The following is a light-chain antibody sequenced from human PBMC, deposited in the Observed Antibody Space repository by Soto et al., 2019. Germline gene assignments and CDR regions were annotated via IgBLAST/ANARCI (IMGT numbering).Light chain of an antibody. CDR2: GTS. V-gene: IGKV3-15*01. CDR1: QSVRSN. CDR3: QQYKNWPPT. J-gene: IGKJ1*01. Sequence: EIVMTKSPATMYVSPGERATLDCRASQSVRSNLAWYQQKPGQAPRLLIYGTSTRATGIPARFSGSASGTEFTLTISSLLSEDFAVYYCQQYKNWPPTFGQGNKGEIK.